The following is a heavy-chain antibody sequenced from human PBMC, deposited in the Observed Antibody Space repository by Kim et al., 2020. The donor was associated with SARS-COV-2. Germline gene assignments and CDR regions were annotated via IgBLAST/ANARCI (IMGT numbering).Heavy chain of an antibody. CDR2: IYYSGST. D-gene: IGHD3-3*01. V-gene: IGHV4-31*03. CDR3: ARGESSYDFWSGYYYNWFDP. CDR1: GGSISSGGYY. J-gene: IGHJ5*02. Sequence: SETLSLTCTVSGGSISSGGYYWSWIRQHPGKGLEWIGYIYYSGSTYYNPSLKSRVTISVDTSKNQFSLKLSSVTAADTAVYYCARGESSYDFWSGYYYNWFDPWGQGTLVTVSS.